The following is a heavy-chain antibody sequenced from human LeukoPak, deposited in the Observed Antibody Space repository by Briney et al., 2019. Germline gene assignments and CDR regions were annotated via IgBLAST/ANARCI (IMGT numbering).Heavy chain of an antibody. D-gene: IGHD2-2*01. CDR1: GGSISSSSYY. CDR2: IYYSGST. CDR3: ARQDIVVVPAAIGFDY. J-gene: IGHJ4*02. V-gene: IGHV4-39*01. Sequence: SETLSLTCTVSGGSISSSSYYWGWLGQPQGTGREWIGSIYYSGSTYYNPSLKTRVTISVDTSKNHFSLKLSSATAADTAVYYCARQDIVVVPAAIGFDYWGQGTLVTVSS.